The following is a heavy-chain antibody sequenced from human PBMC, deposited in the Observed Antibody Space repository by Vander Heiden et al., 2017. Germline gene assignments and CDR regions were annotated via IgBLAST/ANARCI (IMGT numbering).Heavy chain of an antibody. CDR1: GSTFTSYY. CDR2: INPSGGTT. D-gene: IGHD5-12*01. Sequence: QVQLVQSGAEVKNHGASVKVSCKASGSTFTSYYMYWVRQAPGQGLEWMGIINPSGGTTNYAQKFQGRVTMTRDTSTSTVYMELSSLRSEDTAMYYCARDTVLSGYLTLDYWGQGTLVTVSS. CDR3: ARDTVLSGYLTLDY. V-gene: IGHV1-46*01. J-gene: IGHJ4*02.